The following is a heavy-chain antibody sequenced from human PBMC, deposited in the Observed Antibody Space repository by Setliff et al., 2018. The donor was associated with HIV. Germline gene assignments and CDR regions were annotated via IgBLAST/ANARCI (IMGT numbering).Heavy chain of an antibody. D-gene: IGHD2-21*02. CDR3: ARVHLLVTPDY. Sequence: GESLKISCAASGFTFRSYAMSWVRQAPGKGLEWVSVISGSGGSTYYADFVRGRFTISRDNAKNSLYLQMNSLRAEDTAVYYCARVHLLVTPDYWGQGTLVTVSS. CDR1: GFTFRSYA. CDR2: ISGSGGST. J-gene: IGHJ4*02. V-gene: IGHV3-23*01.